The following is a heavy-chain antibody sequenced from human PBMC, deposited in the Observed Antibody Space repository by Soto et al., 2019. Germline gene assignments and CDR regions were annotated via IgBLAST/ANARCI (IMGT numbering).Heavy chain of an antibody. V-gene: IGHV3-30*18. CDR3: AKDLFPLRDYQSYYYYGMDG. CDR1: GVTFSRYG. CDR2: ISYDGSNK. Sequence: HPGGSLRLSCAASGVTFSRYGMPWVRQAPGKGLEWVAVISYDGSNKYYADSVKGRFTISRDNSKNTLYLQMNSLRAEDTAVYYCAKDLFPLRDYQSYYYYGMDGWGQWT. D-gene: IGHD4-17*01. J-gene: IGHJ6*02.